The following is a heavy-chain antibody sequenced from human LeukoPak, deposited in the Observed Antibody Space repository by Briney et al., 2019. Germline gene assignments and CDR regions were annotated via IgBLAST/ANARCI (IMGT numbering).Heavy chain of an antibody. D-gene: IGHD3-16*01. V-gene: IGHV3-7*01. Sequence: GGSLRLSCAASGFIFTDHWMSWVRQAPGKGLEWVANIKEDESTKFYADSVRGRFTISRDNAKSSVYLQMNNLRVEDTALYYCARAVDVADYWRRGTLVTVSS. CDR2: IKEDESTK. J-gene: IGHJ4*02. CDR1: GFIFTDHW. CDR3: ARAVDVADY.